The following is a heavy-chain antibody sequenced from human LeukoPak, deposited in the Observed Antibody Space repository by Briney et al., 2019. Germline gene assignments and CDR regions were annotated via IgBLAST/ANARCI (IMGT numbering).Heavy chain of an antibody. J-gene: IGHJ6*03. CDR1: GGSFSGYY. Sequence: SETLSLTCAVYGGSFSGYYWSWIRQPPGKGLEWIGEINLSGSTNYNPPLKSRVTISVDTSKNQFSLKLSSVTAADTAVYYCARGTSSAGYDFWSGYYYYYYMDVWGKGTTVTVSS. CDR3: ARGTSSAGYDFWSGYYYYYYMDV. D-gene: IGHD3-3*01. V-gene: IGHV4-34*01. CDR2: INLSGST.